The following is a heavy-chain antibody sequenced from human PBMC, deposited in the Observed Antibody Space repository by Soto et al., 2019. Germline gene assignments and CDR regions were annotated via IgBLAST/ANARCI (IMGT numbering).Heavy chain of an antibody. CDR1: GYTFTSYD. CDR2: MNPNSGNT. D-gene: IGHD3-16*01. CDR3: ARGFVDYYYYGMDV. Sequence: ASVKVSCKASGYTFTSYDINWVRQATGQGLEWMGWMNPNSGNTGYAQKFQGRVTMTRNTSISTAYMELSSLRSEDTAVYYCARGFVDYYYYGMDVWGQGTTVTVSS. V-gene: IGHV1-8*01. J-gene: IGHJ6*02.